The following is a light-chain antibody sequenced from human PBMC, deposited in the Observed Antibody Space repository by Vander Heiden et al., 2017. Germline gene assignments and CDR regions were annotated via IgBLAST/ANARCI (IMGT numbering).Light chain of an antibody. V-gene: IGLV2-14*01. CDR3: SSYTSSSTPAVV. Sequence: QSALTQPASVSGSPGQSITISCTGTSSDVGGYNYVSWYQQHPGKAPKLMIYDVSIRPSGVSNRFSGSKSGNTASLTISGLQAEDEADYYCSSYTSSSTPAVVFGGGTKLTVL. CDR2: DVS. J-gene: IGLJ2*01. CDR1: SSDVGGYNY.